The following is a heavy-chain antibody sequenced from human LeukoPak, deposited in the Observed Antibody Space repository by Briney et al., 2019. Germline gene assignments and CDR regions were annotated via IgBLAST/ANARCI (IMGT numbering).Heavy chain of an antibody. V-gene: IGHV4-39*07. J-gene: IGHJ4*02. D-gene: IGHD3-3*01. CDR1: GGSISSSSYY. CDR3: ARTISYYDFWSGPYFDY. CDR2: IYYSGST. Sequence: SETLSLTCTVSGGSISSSSYYWGWIRQPPGKGLEWIGSIYYSGSTYYNPSLKSRVTISVDTSKNQFSLKLSSVTAADTAVYYCARTISYYDFWSGPYFDYWGQGTLVTVSS.